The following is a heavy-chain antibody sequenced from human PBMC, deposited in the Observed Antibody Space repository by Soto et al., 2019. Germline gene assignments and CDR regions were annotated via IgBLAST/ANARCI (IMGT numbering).Heavy chain of an antibody. V-gene: IGHV1-3*01. CDR2: INAGNGNT. D-gene: IGHD6-6*01. J-gene: IGHJ4*02. CDR1: GYTSTSYA. Sequence: ASVKVSCKASGYTSTSYAMHWVRQAPGQRLEWMGWINAGNGNTKYSQKFQGRVTITRDTSASTAYMELSSLRSEDTAVYYCARAAYIAARPDYWGQGTLVTVSS. CDR3: ARAAYIAARPDY.